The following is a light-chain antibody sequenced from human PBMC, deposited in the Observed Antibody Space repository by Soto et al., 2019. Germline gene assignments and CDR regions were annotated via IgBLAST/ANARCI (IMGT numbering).Light chain of an antibody. CDR3: QQYGSSST. V-gene: IGKV3-20*01. CDR2: GAS. CDR1: QSVSSSY. Sequence: EIVFTQSPGTLSFSPGERATPSCRASQSVSSSYLAWYQQKPGQAPRLLIYGASSRPTGIPDRFSGSGSGTDFTLTISRLEPEDFAVYYCQQYGSSSTFGQGTRLEIK. J-gene: IGKJ5*01.